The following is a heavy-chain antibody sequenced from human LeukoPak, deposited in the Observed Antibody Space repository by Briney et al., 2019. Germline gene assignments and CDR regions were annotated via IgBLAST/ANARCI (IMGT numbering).Heavy chain of an antibody. CDR3: AKDSSTWGNLAGHFDS. Sequence: SETLSLTCTVSGGSIVSHYWNWIRQPAGRGLEWIGRFYASGTTNTSPSLKSRVTMSVDTSKNQFSLKLSSVTAADTAVYYCAKDSSTWGNLAGHFDSWGQGTLVTDSS. D-gene: IGHD6-13*01. J-gene: IGHJ4*02. V-gene: IGHV4-4*07. CDR2: FYASGTT. CDR1: GGSIVSHY.